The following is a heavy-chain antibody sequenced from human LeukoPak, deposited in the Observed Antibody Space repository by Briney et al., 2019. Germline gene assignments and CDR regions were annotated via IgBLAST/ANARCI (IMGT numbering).Heavy chain of an antibody. V-gene: IGHV1-46*01. CDR2: INPSGGST. J-gene: IGHJ4*02. CDR3: ARDGPFGGVTASLDY. Sequence: ASVKVSCKASGYTFTSYYMHWVRQAPGQGLEWMGIINPSGGSTSYAQKFQGRVTMTRDMSTSTVYMELSSLRSEDTAVYYCARDGPFGGVTASLDYWGQGTLVTVSS. CDR1: GYTFTSYY. D-gene: IGHD3-16*01.